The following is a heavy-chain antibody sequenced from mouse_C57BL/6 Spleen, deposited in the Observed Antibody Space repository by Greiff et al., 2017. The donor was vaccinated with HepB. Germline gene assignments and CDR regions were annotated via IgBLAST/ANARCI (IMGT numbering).Heavy chain of an antibody. Sequence: VQRVESGAELARPGASVKLSCKASGYTFTSYGISWVKQRTGQGLEWIGEIYPRSGNTYYNEKFKGKATLTADKSSSTAYMELRSLTSEDSAVYFCASITRGDYAMDYWGQGTSVTVSS. CDR3: ASITRGDYAMDY. V-gene: IGHV1-81*01. D-gene: IGHD1-1*01. J-gene: IGHJ4*01. CDR1: GYTFTSYG. CDR2: IYPRSGNT.